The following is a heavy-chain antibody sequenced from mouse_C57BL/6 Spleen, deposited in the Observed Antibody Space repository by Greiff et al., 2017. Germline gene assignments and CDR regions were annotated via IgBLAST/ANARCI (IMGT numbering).Heavy chain of an antibody. CDR1: GFSLTSYG. CDR3: ARHSNLYYAMDY. Sequence: QVQLKESGPGLVAPSQSLSITCTVSGFSLTSYGVHWVRQPPGKGLEWLVVIWSDGSTTYNSALKSRLSISKDNSKSKVFLKMNSLQTDDTAMYYCARHSNLYYAMDYWGQGTSVTVSS. D-gene: IGHD2-5*01. CDR2: IWSDGST. V-gene: IGHV2-6-1*01. J-gene: IGHJ4*01.